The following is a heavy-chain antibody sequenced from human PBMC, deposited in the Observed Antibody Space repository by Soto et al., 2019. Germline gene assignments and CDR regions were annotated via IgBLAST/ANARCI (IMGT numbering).Heavy chain of an antibody. Sequence: QITLKESGPTLVKPTQTLTLTCTLSGFSLSTSGVGVGWIRQSPGKALEWLAVIYWDDVKHYSPSLERRLTITKDTSESEVVVTMTSMDPVDTATYYCARKGSGDYALDYWGQGMLVTVSS. V-gene: IGHV2-5*02. CDR1: GFSLSTSGVG. CDR2: IYWDDVK. D-gene: IGHD4-17*01. J-gene: IGHJ4*02. CDR3: ARKGSGDYALDY.